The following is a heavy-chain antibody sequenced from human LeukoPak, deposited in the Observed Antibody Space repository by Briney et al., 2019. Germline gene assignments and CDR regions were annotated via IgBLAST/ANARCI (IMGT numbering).Heavy chain of an antibody. CDR3: ARDVMTTATIAFDV. CDR1: NDSISNYY. D-gene: IGHD4-17*01. V-gene: IGHV4-4*07. J-gene: IGHJ3*01. CDR2: IYTSGHT. Sequence: SETLSLTCTVSNDSISNYYWSWIRQPAGKGLGWIGRIYTSGHTKYNPSLESRVTMSVDNSNNQLSLKLTSVTAADTAVYYCARDVMTTATIAFDVWGQGTMVTVSS.